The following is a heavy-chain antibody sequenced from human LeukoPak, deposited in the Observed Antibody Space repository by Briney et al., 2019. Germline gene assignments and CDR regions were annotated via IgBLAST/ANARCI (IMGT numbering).Heavy chain of an antibody. V-gene: IGHV1-18*01. J-gene: IGHJ4*02. CDR3: ARDGYDSSGYGGSDY. D-gene: IGHD3-22*01. CDR1: GYTFTSYG. Sequence: ASVKVSYKASGYTFTSYGISWVRQAPGQGLEWMGWISAYNGNTNYAQKLQGRVTMTTDTSTSTAYMELRSLRSDDTAVYYCARDGYDSSGYGGSDYWGQGTLVTVSS. CDR2: ISAYNGNT.